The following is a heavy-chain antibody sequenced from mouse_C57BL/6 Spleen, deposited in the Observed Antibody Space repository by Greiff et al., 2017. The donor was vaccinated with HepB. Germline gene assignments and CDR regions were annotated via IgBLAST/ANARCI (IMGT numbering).Heavy chain of an antibody. CDR1: GYTFTSYW. CDR2: IHPNSGST. J-gene: IGHJ3*01. CDR3: ARPYSNSLFAY. V-gene: IGHV1-64*01. Sequence: QVQLQQPGAELVKPGASVKLSCKASGYTFTSYWMHWVKQRPGQGLEWIGMIHPNSGSTNYNEKFKSKATLTVDKSSSTAYMQLSSLTSEDSAVYYCARPYSNSLFAYWGQGTLVTVSA. D-gene: IGHD2-5*01.